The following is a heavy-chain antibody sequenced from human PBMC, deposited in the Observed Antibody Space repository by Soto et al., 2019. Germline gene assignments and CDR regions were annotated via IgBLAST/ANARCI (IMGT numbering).Heavy chain of an antibody. D-gene: IGHD6-19*01. V-gene: IGHV1-46*01. CDR3: ARDQIAVAGNFDY. CDR2: INPSGGST. Sequence: ASVKVSCKTSGYTITRYYVHWVRQAPGQGLEWMGIINPSGGSTSYAQKFQGRVTMTRDTSTSTVYMELSSLRSEDTAVYYCARDQIAVAGNFDYWGQGTLVTVSS. J-gene: IGHJ4*02. CDR1: GYTITRYY.